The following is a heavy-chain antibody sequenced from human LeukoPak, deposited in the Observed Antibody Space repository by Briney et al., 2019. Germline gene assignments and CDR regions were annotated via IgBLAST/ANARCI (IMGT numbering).Heavy chain of an antibody. Sequence: SETLSLTCTVSGGSISSSGYYWGWIRQPPGKGREWIGSIYYSGSTYYNPSLKSRVTISVDTSKNQFSLKLSSVTAADTAVYYCARHFYGDYPYYFDYWGQGTLVTVSS. D-gene: IGHD4-17*01. V-gene: IGHV4-39*01. CDR1: GGSISSSGYY. CDR2: IYYSGST. J-gene: IGHJ4*02. CDR3: ARHFYGDYPYYFDY.